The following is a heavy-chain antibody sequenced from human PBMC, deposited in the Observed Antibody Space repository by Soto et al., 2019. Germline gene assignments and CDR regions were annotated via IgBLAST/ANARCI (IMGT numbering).Heavy chain of an antibody. CDR2: TYYNGNA. CDR3: ARAWGSYRYGALSGMDV. J-gene: IGHJ6*02. V-gene: IGHV4-39*07. Sequence: PSETLSLTCTVSGGSIDRSNYYWDWIRQPPGKGLEWIGTTYYNGNAYYNPSLKSRVTMSVDTSKNQFSLKLSSVTAADTAVYYCARAWGSYRYGALSGMDVWGQGTTVTVSS. CDR1: GGSIDRSNYY. D-gene: IGHD3-16*02.